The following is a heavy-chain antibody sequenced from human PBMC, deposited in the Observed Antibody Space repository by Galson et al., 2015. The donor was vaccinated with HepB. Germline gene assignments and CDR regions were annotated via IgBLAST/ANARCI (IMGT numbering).Heavy chain of an antibody. V-gene: IGHV3-11*05. J-gene: IGHJ4*02. CDR2: ISSSSSYT. Sequence: SLRLSCAASGFTFSDYYMSWIRQAPGKGLEWVSYISSSSSYTNYADSVKGRFTISRDNAKNSLYLQMNSLRAEDTAVYYCARGLRGENRLPPYFDHWGQGILVTVSS. CDR1: GFTFSDYY. D-gene: IGHD3-3*01. CDR3: ARGLRGENRLPPYFDH.